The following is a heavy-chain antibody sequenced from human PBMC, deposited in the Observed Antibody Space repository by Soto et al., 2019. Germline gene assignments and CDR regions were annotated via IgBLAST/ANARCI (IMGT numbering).Heavy chain of an antibody. J-gene: IGHJ4*02. V-gene: IGHV3-23*01. CDR3: ACSLYYYDTSGYY. CDR1: GFTFSSYA. Sequence: EVQLLESGGGLVQPGGSLRLSCAASGFTFSSYAMGWVRQAPGKGLEWVSTISGSGYSTYYADSVKGRFTISRDNSKNTLYLQMNSLRAEDTAVYFCACSLYYYDTSGYYLGQGTLVTVSS. CDR2: ISGSGYST. D-gene: IGHD3-22*01.